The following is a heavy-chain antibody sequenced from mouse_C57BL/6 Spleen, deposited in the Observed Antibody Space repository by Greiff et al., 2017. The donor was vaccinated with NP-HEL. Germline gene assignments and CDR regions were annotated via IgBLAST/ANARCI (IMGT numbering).Heavy chain of an antibody. Sequence: VQLQQPGAELVKPGASVKLSCKASGYTFTSYWMHWVKQRPGQGLEWIGMIHPNSGSTNYNEKFKSKATLTVDKSSSTAYMQLSSLTSEDSAVYYCARIYYSNPWYFDVWGTGTTVTVSS. V-gene: IGHV1-64*01. CDR3: ARIYYSNPWYFDV. CDR2: IHPNSGST. D-gene: IGHD2-5*01. CDR1: GYTFTSYW. J-gene: IGHJ1*03.